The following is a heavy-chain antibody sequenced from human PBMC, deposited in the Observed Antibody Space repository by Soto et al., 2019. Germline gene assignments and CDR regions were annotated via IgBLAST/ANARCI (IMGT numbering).Heavy chain of an antibody. D-gene: IGHD2-15*01. CDR1: GGSFSGYY. Sequence: QVQLQQWGAGLLKPSETLSLTCAVYGGSFSGYYWSWIRQPPGKGLEWIGEINHSGSTNYNPSLKGRVTISGDTSKDPVSRELGLVTAADTAGYYCARGGGGLIHCSGGSCPAFYYYYYYMDVWGKGTTVTVSS. V-gene: IGHV4-34*01. CDR2: INHSGST. CDR3: ARGGGGLIHCSGGSCPAFYYYYYYMDV. J-gene: IGHJ6*03.